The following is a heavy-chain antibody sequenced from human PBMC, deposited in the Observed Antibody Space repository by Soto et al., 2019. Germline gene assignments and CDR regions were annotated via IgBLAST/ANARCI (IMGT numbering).Heavy chain of an antibody. D-gene: IGHD1-26*01. V-gene: IGHV3-30-3*01. Sequence: SLRLSRAASGFTFSSYAMHWVRQAPGKGLEWVAVISYDGSNKYYADYVKGRFTISRNNSKNTLYLQMNSLRAEDTAVYYCARGALVSKWYFDLWGRGTLVTVSS. CDR3: ARGALVSKWYFDL. CDR2: ISYDGSNK. CDR1: GFTFSSYA. J-gene: IGHJ2*01.